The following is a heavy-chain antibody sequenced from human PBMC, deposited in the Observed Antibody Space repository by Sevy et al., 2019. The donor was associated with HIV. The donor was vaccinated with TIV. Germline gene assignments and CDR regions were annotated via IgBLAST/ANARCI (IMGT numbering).Heavy chain of an antibody. J-gene: IGHJ5*02. V-gene: IGHV4-4*02. CDR1: GGSSSSSNW. D-gene: IGHD2-2*01. CDR3: AREGCSSTSSYGGNWCHP. Sequence: SETLSLTCAVSGGSSSSSNWWGWVRQPPGKGLEWIGEINHSGSTNYNPSLKSRVTISVDKSKNQLSLKLSSVTAEDTAVYYCAREGCSSTSSYGGNWCHPWGQGTLVTVSS. CDR2: INHSGST.